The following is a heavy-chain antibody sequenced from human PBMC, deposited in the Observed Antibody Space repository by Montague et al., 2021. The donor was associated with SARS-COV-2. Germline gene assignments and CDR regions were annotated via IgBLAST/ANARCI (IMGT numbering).Heavy chain of an antibody. CDR1: GGSFSGYH. J-gene: IGHJ6*03. CDR3: ARLRDGVVPSPILGVGPYYSYYFIDV. V-gene: IGHV4-34*01. CDR2: INHGGIT. Sequence: SETLSLTCAVYGGSFSGYHWNWIRKPPGQGLEWIGEINHGGITNYNPSLKSRLTISADTSKNKFSLKLTSVAAADTAVYYCARLRDGVVPSPILGVGPYYSYYFIDVWGKGTTVTVSS. D-gene: IGHD3-10*01.